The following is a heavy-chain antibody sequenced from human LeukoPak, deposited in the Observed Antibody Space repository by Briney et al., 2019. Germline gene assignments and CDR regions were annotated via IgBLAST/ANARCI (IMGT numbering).Heavy chain of an antibody. V-gene: IGHV3-23*01. CDR1: GFTFSSYA. J-gene: IGHJ4*02. D-gene: IGHD6-19*01. CDR3: AKGGGGITVPGRRHPDY. CDR2: IGSSGGNT. Sequence: GGSLRLSCAASGFTFSSYAMSWVRQAPGKGLEWVSGIGSSGGNTFYADSVKGRFTISRDNSKNTLYLQMNSLRAEDTAVYYCAKGGGGITVPGRRHPDYWGQGTLVTVSS.